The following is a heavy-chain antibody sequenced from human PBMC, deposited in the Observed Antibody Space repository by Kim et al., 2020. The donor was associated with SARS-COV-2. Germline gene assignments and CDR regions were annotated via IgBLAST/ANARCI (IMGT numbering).Heavy chain of an antibody. Sequence: GGSLRLSCAASGFTFSNAWMSWVRQAPGKGLEWVGRIKSKTDGGTTDYAAPVKGRFTISRDDSKNTLYLQMNSLKTEDTAVYYCTTDEMSYYYDSSGYLWFDPWGQGTLVTVSS. D-gene: IGHD3-22*01. CDR3: TTDEMSYYYDSSGYLWFDP. V-gene: IGHV3-15*01. CDR2: IKSKTDGGTT. J-gene: IGHJ5*02. CDR1: GFTFSNAW.